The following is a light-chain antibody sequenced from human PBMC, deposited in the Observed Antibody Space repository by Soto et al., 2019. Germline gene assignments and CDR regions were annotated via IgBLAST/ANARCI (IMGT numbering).Light chain of an antibody. Sequence: QPVLTQSPSASASLGASVKLTCTLSSGHSSYAIAWHQQQPEKGPRYLMKLNSDGSHSKGDGIPDRFSGSSSGAERYLTISSLQSEDEADYYCQTWGTGTVVFGGGTKVNVL. J-gene: IGLJ2*01. V-gene: IGLV4-69*01. CDR3: QTWGTGTVV. CDR2: LNSDGSH. CDR1: SGHSSYA.